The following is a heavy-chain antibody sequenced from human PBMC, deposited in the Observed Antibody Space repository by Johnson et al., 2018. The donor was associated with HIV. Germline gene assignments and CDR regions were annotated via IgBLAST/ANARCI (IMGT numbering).Heavy chain of an antibody. CDR3: AKDLVVINVRYAFHI. CDR1: GFIFADYG. Sequence: EQLVESGGGVVRPGGSLRLSCAASGFIFADYGMSWVRQAPGKGLEWVAVISYDGINKYYADSVTGRFTISRDNSKNTLYLQMNTLRPEDTALYYCAKDLVVINVRYAFHIWGQGTMVTVS. D-gene: IGHD3-22*01. J-gene: IGHJ3*02. CDR2: ISYDGINK. V-gene: IGHV3-30*18.